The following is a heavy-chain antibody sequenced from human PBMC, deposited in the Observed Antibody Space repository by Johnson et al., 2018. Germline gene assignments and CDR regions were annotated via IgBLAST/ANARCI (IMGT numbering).Heavy chain of an antibody. V-gene: IGHV3-48*02. CDR3: VRGAYEYGDSHALDI. CDR1: VFTFSNYR. CDR2: ISSSGETT. D-gene: IGHD4-17*01. Sequence: VQLVESGGGLVRSGGSLRLSCAATVFTFSNYRMNWVRQAPGKGLEWLSSISSSGETTNYADSVRGRFNISRENARCSLDLLMSSLRDEATAVYYCVRGAYEYGDSHALDIWGPGTVVIVSS. J-gene: IGHJ3*02.